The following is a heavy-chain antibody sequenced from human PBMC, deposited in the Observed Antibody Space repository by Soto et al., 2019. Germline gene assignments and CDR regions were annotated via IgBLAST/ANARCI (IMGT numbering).Heavy chain of an antibody. CDR2: IYYSGST. V-gene: IGHV4-31*03. J-gene: IGHJ6*02. CDR1: GGSISSGGYY. CDR3: AREAPPTAYYYGMDA. D-gene: IGHD4-17*01. Sequence: TLSLTCTVSGGSISSGGYYWSWIRQHPGKGLEWIGYIYYSGSTYYNPSLKSRVTISVDTSKNQFSLKLSSVTAADTAVYYCAREAPPTAYYYGMDAWGQGTTVTVSS.